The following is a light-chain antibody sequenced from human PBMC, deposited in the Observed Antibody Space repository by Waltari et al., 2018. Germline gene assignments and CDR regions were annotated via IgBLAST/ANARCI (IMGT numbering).Light chain of an antibody. CDR2: RNN. V-gene: IGLV1-47*01. CDR3: AAWDDSLSGRV. J-gene: IGLJ3*02. CDR1: RSNIGSNY. Sequence: QSVLTPPPSASGTPGQRVTISCSGSRSNIGSNYVYWYQQLPGTAPQLLIYRNNQRPSGLPDRFSGSKSGTSAALAISGLRSEDGADYYCAAWDDSLSGRVFGGGTKVTVL.